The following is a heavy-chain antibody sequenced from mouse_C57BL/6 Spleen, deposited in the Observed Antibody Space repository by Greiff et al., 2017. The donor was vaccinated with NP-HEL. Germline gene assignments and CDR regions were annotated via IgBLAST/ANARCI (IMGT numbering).Heavy chain of an antibody. V-gene: IGHV5-16*01. CDR1: GFTFSDYY. Sequence: EVKLVESEGGLVQPGSSMKLSCTASGFTFSDYYMAWVRQVPEKGLEWVANINYDGSSTYYLDSLKSRFIISRDNAKNILYLQMSSLKSEDTATYYCARDRHYYGSSWAMDYWGQGTSVTVSS. CDR2: INYDGSST. J-gene: IGHJ4*01. CDR3: ARDRHYYGSSWAMDY. D-gene: IGHD1-1*01.